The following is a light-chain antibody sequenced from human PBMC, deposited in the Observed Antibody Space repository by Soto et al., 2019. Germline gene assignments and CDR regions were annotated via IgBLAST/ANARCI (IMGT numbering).Light chain of an antibody. J-gene: IGKJ2*01. Sequence: EIVLTQSPGTLSLSPGERATLSCRASQSVSSTYLAWYQQKPGQAPRLLIYGASSRATGIPDRFSGSGSGTDFTLTISRLVPEDFAVYYCQRYDISPFPFGQGTKLQIK. CDR1: QSVSSTY. CDR3: QRYDISPFP. CDR2: GAS. V-gene: IGKV3-20*01.